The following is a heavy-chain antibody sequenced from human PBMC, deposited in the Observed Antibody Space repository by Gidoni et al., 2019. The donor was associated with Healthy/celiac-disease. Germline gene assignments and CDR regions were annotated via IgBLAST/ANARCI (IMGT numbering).Heavy chain of an antibody. CDR3: ARSLPARILTGSESGKRGPGRRDV. J-gene: IGHJ6*02. V-gene: IGHV1-69*01. CDR1: GVPFSSYA. D-gene: IGHD3-9*01. CDR2: IIPILGRA. Sequence: QVPLVPSGAEVKKPGSSVKVSCKASGVPFSSYAISWVRPAPGQGLEWMGGIIPILGRANYGQKVQGKVTNTADEYTSTAYMEVSSLRSEDTAGYYCARSLPARILTGSESGKRGPGRRDVWGQGTTVTVSS.